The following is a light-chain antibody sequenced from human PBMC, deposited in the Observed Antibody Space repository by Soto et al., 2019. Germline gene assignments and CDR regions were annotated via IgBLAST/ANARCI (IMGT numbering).Light chain of an antibody. CDR2: EVS. CDR3: SSYSSTTSL. Sequence: QSALTQPASVSGSPGQSITISCSGISPDFGVSWYQHFPGKAPKLLIFEVSNRPSGVSTRFSGSKSGNMAFLTISGLQSEDECLYHCSSYSSTTSLFGGGTKLTVL. V-gene: IGLV2-14*01. CDR1: SPDFGV. J-gene: IGLJ2*01.